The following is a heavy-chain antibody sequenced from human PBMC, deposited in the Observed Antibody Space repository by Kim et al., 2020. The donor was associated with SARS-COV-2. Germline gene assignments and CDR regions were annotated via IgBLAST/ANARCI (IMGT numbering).Heavy chain of an antibody. D-gene: IGHD5-18*01. CDR3: AREDTAIDY. Sequence: STNYNPSLKRRVTISVDTSKNQFSLKLSSVTAADTAVYYCAREDTAIDYWGQGTLVTVSS. V-gene: IGHV4-34*01. CDR2: ST. J-gene: IGHJ4*02.